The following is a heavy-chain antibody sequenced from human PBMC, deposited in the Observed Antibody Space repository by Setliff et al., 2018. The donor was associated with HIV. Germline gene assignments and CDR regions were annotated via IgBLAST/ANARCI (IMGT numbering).Heavy chain of an antibody. V-gene: IGHV4-61*09. CDR3: ARGSFYDSSNYHHRRAFDI. J-gene: IGHJ3*02. D-gene: IGHD3-22*01. CDR1: GGSIGSGSYY. Sequence: PSETLSLTCTVSGGSIGSGSYYWNWIRQPAGKGPECIGHVYTSGNITYNPSIKSRVALSVDTPKNQLSLRVYSVIAADTAVYYCARGSFYDSSNYHHRRAFDIWGQGTMVTVSS. CDR2: VYTSGNI.